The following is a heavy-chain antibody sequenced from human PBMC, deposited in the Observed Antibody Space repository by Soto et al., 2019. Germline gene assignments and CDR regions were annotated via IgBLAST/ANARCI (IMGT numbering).Heavy chain of an antibody. CDR1: GYTFTSYG. Sequence: ASVKVSCKASGYTFTSYGISWVRQAPGQGLEWMGWISAYNGNTNYAQKLQGRVTMTTDTSTSTAYMELRILRSDDTAVYYCARWASLFNWFDPWGQGTLVTVSS. V-gene: IGHV1-18*04. CDR3: ARWASLFNWFDP. CDR2: ISAYNGNT. J-gene: IGHJ5*02.